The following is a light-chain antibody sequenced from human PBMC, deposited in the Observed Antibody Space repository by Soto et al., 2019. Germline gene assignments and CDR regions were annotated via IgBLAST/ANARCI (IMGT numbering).Light chain of an antibody. CDR2: GAS. J-gene: IGKJ5*01. Sequence: QSPGTLSLSPGEGATLSCRASETIRNNYLAWYQQKPGQAPRLLIYGASVMATGVPDRFSGSGSGTDFTLTISRLEPEDFAVYYCQQYTSSLNTFGQGTRLEIK. CDR3: QQYTSSLNT. CDR1: ETIRNNY. V-gene: IGKV3-20*01.